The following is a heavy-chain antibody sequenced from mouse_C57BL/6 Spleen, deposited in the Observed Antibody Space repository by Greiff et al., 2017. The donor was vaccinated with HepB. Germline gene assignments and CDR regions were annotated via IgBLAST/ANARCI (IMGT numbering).Heavy chain of an antibody. Sequence: EVQLQQSGPELVKPGASVKMSCKASGYTFTDYNMHWVKQSHGKSLEWIGYINPNNVGTSYNQKFKGKATLTVNKSSSTAYMELRSLTSEDSAVYYCARDYYSNYGYFDYWGQGTTLTVSS. D-gene: IGHD2-5*01. CDR1: GYTFTDYN. J-gene: IGHJ2*01. V-gene: IGHV1-22*01. CDR2: INPNNVGT. CDR3: ARDYYSNYGYFDY.